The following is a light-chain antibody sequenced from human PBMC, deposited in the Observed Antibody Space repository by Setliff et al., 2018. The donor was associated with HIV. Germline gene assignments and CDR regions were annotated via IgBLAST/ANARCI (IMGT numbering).Light chain of an antibody. CDR1: SRDVGGYNY. Sequence: QSVLTQPASVSGSPGQSITISCTGTSRDVGGYNYVSWYQQHPGKAPKLIIYEVRNRPSGVPDRFSGSKSGSTASLTISGLQAEDEGDYYCSSHRSSSYVFGTGTKVTVL. J-gene: IGLJ1*01. CDR3: SSHRSSSYV. V-gene: IGLV2-14*01. CDR2: EVR.